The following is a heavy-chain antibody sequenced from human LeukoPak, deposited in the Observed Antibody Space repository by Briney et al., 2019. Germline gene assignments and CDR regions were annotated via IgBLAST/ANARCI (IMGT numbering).Heavy chain of an antibody. J-gene: IGHJ4*02. V-gene: IGHV3-74*01. CDR1: GFTFSSYW. CDR2: INRDGSST. CDR3: ARDRAFSYDSSGYFPIDY. Sequence: GGSLRLSCAASGFTFSSYWMHWVRQVPGKGLVWVSRINRDGSSTTYADSVKGRFTISRDNAKNTLYLQMNSLRAEDTAVYYCARDRAFSYDSSGYFPIDYWGQGTQVTVSS. D-gene: IGHD3-22*01.